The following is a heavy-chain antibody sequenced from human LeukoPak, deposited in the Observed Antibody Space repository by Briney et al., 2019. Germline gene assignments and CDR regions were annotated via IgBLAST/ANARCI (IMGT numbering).Heavy chain of an antibody. Sequence: GGSLRLSCAAFGFTLSSYSMSWVRQAPGKGLEWVAALSVGGGDTYYADSVKGQFTISRNISKSTLYLQMNGLRAEDTATYYCARDYTEGITWYYYFDYWGQGTLVSVSS. J-gene: IGHJ4*02. CDR3: ARDYTEGITWYYYFDY. CDR2: LSVGGGDT. CDR1: GFTLSSYS. V-gene: IGHV3-23*01. D-gene: IGHD3-16*01.